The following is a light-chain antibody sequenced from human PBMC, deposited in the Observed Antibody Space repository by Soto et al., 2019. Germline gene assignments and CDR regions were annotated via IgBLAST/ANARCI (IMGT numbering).Light chain of an antibody. J-gene: IGLJ1*01. CDR3: SSYTSSSTDV. Sequence: QSPLTQPASVSGSPGQSITISCTGTSSDVGGYNYVSWYQQHPGKAPKLMIYEVSNRPSGVSNRFSGSKSGNTASLTISGLQAEDEADYYCSSYTSSSTDVFGTGTKVTVL. CDR1: SSDVGGYNY. CDR2: EVS. V-gene: IGLV2-14*01.